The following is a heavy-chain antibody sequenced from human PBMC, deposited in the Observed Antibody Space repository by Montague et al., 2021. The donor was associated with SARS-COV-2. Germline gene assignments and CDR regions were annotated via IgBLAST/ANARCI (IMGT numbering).Heavy chain of an antibody. Sequence: SETLSLTCTVSSGSLSNYYWIWIRQSPAQGLEWICYMYETGNMIYNPSLRSRVSISADTSKSQFSLRLTSVTAADSARYYCARNMAYWGQGVLVTV. CDR2: MYETGNM. CDR1: SGSLSNYY. CDR3: ARNMAY. V-gene: IGHV4-4*09. J-gene: IGHJ4*02. D-gene: IGHD2/OR15-2a*01.